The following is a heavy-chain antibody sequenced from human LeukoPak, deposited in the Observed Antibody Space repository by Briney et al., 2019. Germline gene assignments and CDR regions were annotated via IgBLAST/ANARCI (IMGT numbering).Heavy chain of an antibody. D-gene: IGHD3-22*01. Sequence: GGSLRLSCAASGFTFSSYAMSWVRQAPGKGLEWVSAISGSGGSTYYAGSVKGRFTISRDNSKNTLYLQMNSLRAEDTAVYYCASYDSSGYYPDYWGQGTLVTVSS. CDR3: ASYDSSGYYPDY. V-gene: IGHV3-23*01. CDR1: GFTFSSYA. J-gene: IGHJ4*02. CDR2: ISGSGGST.